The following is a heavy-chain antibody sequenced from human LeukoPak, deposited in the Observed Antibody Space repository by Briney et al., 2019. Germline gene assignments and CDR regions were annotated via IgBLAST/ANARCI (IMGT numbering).Heavy chain of an antibody. CDR2: IGVYNGNT. V-gene: IGHV1-18*01. CDR3: ATWGSWPFDY. D-gene: IGHD7-27*01. J-gene: IGHJ4*02. CDR1: GYTFTSYG. Sequence: GASVKVSRTASGYTFTSYGISWVRQAPGQGLEWMGWIGVYNGNTNYAQKLQGRVTMTTDTSTSTAYMELRSLRSDDTAVYYCATWGSWPFDYWGQGTLVTVSS.